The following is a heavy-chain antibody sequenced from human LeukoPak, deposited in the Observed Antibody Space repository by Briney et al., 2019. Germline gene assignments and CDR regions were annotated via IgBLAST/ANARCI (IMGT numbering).Heavy chain of an antibody. Sequence: GGSLRLSCTASGFTFSSYSLNWVRQAPGKGLEWVSSVSTGSNYIYYADSVKGRFTISRDNDKNSLYLQMNSLRAEDTAVYYCAKDHGSSSWYGWFDPWGQGTLVTVSS. CDR1: GFTFSSYS. CDR3: AKDHGSSSWYGWFDP. J-gene: IGHJ5*02. V-gene: IGHV3-21*04. CDR2: VSTGSNYI. D-gene: IGHD6-13*01.